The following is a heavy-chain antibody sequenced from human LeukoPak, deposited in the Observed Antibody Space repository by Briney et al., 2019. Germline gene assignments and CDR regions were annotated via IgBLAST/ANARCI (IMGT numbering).Heavy chain of an antibody. CDR2: IYTSGST. D-gene: IGHD3-16*02. Sequence: PSQTLSLTCTVSGGSISSGSYYWSWIRQPAGKGLEWIGRIYTSGSTYYNPSLKSRVTISVDTSKNQFSLKLSSVTAADTAVYYCASTHDYVWGSYRRTYYFDYWGQGTLVTVSS. CDR1: GGSISSGSYY. CDR3: ASTHDYVWGSYRRTYYFDY. J-gene: IGHJ4*02. V-gene: IGHV4-61*02.